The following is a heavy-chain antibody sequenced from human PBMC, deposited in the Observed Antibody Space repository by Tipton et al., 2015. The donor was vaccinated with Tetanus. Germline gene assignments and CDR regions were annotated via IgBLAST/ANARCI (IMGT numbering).Heavy chain of an antibody. J-gene: IGHJ4*02. D-gene: IGHD2-15*01. CDR3: ARVRDCSGGSCPDD. Sequence: QLVQSGAEVKKPGVSVKVSCKASGYTFTSYDINWVRQATGQGFEWMGWVNPNTGDTGYAEKFQGRVTITRNTSINTVYMELSSLRSEDTAVYYCARVRDCSGGSCPDDWGQGTLVTVSS. V-gene: IGHV1-8*01. CDR2: VNPNTGDT. CDR1: GYTFTSYD.